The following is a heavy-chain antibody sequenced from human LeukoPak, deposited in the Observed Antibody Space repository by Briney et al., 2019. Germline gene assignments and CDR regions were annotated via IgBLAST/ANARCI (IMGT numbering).Heavy chain of an antibody. D-gene: IGHD1-26*01. CDR2: IYSSGST. CDR1: GFTFRSYA. Sequence: GSLRLSCAASGFTFRSYAMSWVRQAPGKGREGIGRIYSSGSTYYNASLQSRVTISKEKCKNQISLRLNSVTAADTAIYYCAKCGGYGLIDYWGQGTLVTVSS. V-gene: IGHV4-59*05. CDR3: AKCGGYGLIDY. J-gene: IGHJ4*02.